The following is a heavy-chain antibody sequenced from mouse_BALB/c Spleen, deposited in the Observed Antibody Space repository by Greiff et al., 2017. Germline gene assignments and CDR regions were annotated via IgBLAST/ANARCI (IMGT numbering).Heavy chain of an antibody. CDR3: TRNYYGSLYAMDY. CDR2: IYPGNSDT. Sequence: VQLKQSGTVLARPGASVKMSCKASGYTFTSYWMHWVKQRPGQGLEWIGAIYPGNSDTSYNQKFKGKAKLTAVTSTSTAYMELSSLTNEDSAVYYCTRNYYGSLYAMDYWGQGTSVTVSS. V-gene: IGHV1-5*01. J-gene: IGHJ4*01. CDR1: GYTFTSYW. D-gene: IGHD1-1*01.